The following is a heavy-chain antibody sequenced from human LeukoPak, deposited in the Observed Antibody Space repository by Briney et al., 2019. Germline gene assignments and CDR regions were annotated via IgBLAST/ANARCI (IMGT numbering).Heavy chain of an antibody. D-gene: IGHD2-21*02. Sequence: SETLSLTCTVSGGSISSYYWSWIRQPPGKGLEYIGYTHYGGATNYNPSLKSRVTISLDTSGNQFSLKLSSVTAADTAVYYCASGYCGGACQLGGVDMWGQGTMVTVSS. CDR3: ASGYCGGACQLGGVDM. CDR2: THYGGAT. V-gene: IGHV4-59*01. J-gene: IGHJ3*02. CDR1: GGSISSYY.